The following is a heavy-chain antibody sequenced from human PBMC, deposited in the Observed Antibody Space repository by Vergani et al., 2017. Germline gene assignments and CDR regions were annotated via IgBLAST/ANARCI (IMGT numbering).Heavy chain of an antibody. D-gene: IGHD3-10*01. CDR2: INNDGHT. V-gene: IGHV4-34*02. CDR3: AVRPRVSLVGGEIVTKRTVDY. CDR1: GESFSRFY. Sequence: QVQLQQWGAGVVKPSGTLSLTCAVFGESFSRFYWSWIRQPPGKGLEWIGEINNDGHTNYNPSLESRVTVSRDTAKNQFSLNLMSVTAADTAMYYCAVRPRVSLVGGEIVTKRTVDYWSQGSLVTVSS. J-gene: IGHJ4*02.